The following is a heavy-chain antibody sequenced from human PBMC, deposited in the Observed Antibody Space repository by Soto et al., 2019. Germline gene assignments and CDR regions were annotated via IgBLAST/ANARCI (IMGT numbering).Heavy chain of an antibody. V-gene: IGHV4-34*01. CDR1: GGSFSGYY. J-gene: IGHJ6*02. D-gene: IGHD6-19*01. CDR2: INHSGST. Sequence: PSETLSLTCAVYGGSFSGYYWSWIRHPPGKGLEWIGEINHSGSTNYNPSLKSRVTISVDTSKNQFSLKLSSVTAADTAVYYCARAVAGTFYYYGMDVWGQGTTVTVSS. CDR3: ARAVAGTFYYYGMDV.